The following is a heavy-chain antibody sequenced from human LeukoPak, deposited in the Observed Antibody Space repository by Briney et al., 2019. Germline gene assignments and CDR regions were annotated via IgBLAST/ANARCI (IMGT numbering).Heavy chain of an antibody. J-gene: IGHJ4*02. V-gene: IGHV1-8*01. Sequence: ASVKVSCKASGYTFTSHHINWVRQTTGQGFEWMGWMNPESGNTDFAQKFQGRFTMTLDTSLSTAYMELSSLTSDDTAVYYCARGRPTNLNGIYWGQGTLVTVSS. D-gene: IGHD1-1*01. CDR3: ARGRPTNLNGIY. CDR1: GYTFTSHH. CDR2: MNPESGNT.